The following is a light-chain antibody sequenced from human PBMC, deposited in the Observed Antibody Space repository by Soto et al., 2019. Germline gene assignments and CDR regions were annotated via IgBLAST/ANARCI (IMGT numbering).Light chain of an antibody. CDR2: GAF. Sequence: EIVLTQSPGTLSLSPGERATVSCRASQSVSGSYLAWYQQKPGQPPRLLIYGAFNRAGGIPDRFSGSGSGTDFTLTISRLEPEDFAVYYCQQYGTSPRTFGQGTKVDIK. J-gene: IGKJ1*01. CDR3: QQYGTSPRT. V-gene: IGKV3-20*01. CDR1: QSVSGSY.